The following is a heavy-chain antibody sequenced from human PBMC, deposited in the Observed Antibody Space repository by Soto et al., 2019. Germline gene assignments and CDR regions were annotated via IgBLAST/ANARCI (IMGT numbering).Heavy chain of an antibody. J-gene: IGHJ6*03. V-gene: IGHV1-2*04. D-gene: IGHD3-9*01. CDR3: ARGGLVIISYYYYMDV. CDR2: INPNSGGT. Sequence: ASVKVSCKASGYTFTGYYMHWGRQAPGQGLEWMGWINPNSGGTNYAQKFQGWVTMTRDTSISTAYMELSRLRSDDTAVYYCARGGLVIISYYYYMDVWGKGTTVTVSS. CDR1: GYTFTGYY.